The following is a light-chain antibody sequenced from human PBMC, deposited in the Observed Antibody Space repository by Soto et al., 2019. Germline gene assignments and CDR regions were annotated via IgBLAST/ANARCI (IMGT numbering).Light chain of an antibody. CDR3: QQSYSTPLT. V-gene: IGKV1-39*01. CDR1: QSISSS. J-gene: IGKJ5*01. CDR2: AAS. Sequence: DIQMTQSPSSLSASVGDRVTITCRASQSISSSLNWYQHRPGNAPKLLIYAASTLEYGVPLRFSGRGSGTDFTLTIGSLQPEDSATYDCQQSYSTPLTFGQGTRLEIK.